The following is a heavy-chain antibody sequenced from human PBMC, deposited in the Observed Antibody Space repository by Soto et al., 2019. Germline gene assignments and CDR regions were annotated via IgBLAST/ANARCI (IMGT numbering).Heavy chain of an antibody. J-gene: IGHJ5*02. CDR3: ARDGGPSSGYYPYWFDP. D-gene: IGHD3-22*01. CDR2: IIPIFGTA. V-gene: IGHV1-69*12. CDR1: GGTFSSYA. Sequence: QVQLVQSGAEVKKPGSSVKVSCKASGGTFSSYAISWVRQAPGQGLEWMGEIIPIFGTANYAQKFQGRVTITADESTSTAYMELSSLRSEETAVYYCARDGGPSSGYYPYWFDPGGQGTLVTVSS.